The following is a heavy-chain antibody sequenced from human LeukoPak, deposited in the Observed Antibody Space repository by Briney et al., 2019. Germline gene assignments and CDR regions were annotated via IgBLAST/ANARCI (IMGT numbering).Heavy chain of an antibody. CDR2: GSYSGST. D-gene: IGHD5-18*01. V-gene: IGHV4-39*01. CDR3: ARWGYSYGIDY. CDR1: GGSISRSSYY. Sequence: SETLSLTCTVSGGSISRSSYYWGWIRQPPGKGLEWIGGGSYSGSTYYNPSLKSRVTVSVDTSKNQFSLKLSSVTAADTAVYYCARWGYSYGIDYWGQGTLVTVSS. J-gene: IGHJ4*02.